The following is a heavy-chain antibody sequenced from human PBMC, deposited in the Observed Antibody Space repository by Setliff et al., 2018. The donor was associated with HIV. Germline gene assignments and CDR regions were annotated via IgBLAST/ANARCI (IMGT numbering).Heavy chain of an antibody. V-gene: IGHV4-38-2*01. CDR2: LYHSGTN. J-gene: IGHJ4*02. Sequence: SETLSLTCAVSGYSISSGYFWGWIRQPPGKGLEWIGSLYHSGTNFYNPSLKSRVTISLDTSMNRFSLKLNSVTAADTAIYYCARQVGSQYSYWAYYFDSWGQGALVTVSS. CDR3: ARQVGSQYSYWAYYFDS. D-gene: IGHD5-18*01. CDR1: GYSISSGYF.